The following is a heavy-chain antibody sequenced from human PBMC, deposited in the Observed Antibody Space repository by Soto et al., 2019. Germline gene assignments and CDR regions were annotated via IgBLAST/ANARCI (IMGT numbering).Heavy chain of an antibody. Sequence: EVQLVESGGGLVQPGGSLRLSCAASGFTFSCYNMNWVRHVPGKGLEWVSYIGSSSNIIHYADSVRGRFTISRDNARNSLDLQMNSLRAEDTAVYHCARGAVDTYHYYYCMDVWGKGTTVTVS. V-gene: IGHV3-48*01. J-gene: IGHJ6*03. CDR1: GFTFSCYN. CDR3: ARGAVDTYHYYYCMDV. CDR2: IGSSSNII. D-gene: IGHD5-12*01.